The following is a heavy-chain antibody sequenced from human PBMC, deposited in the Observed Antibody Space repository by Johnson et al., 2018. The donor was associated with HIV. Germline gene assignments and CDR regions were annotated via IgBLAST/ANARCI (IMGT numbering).Heavy chain of an antibody. D-gene: IGHD2-15*01. V-gene: IGHV3-7*05. CDR3: ARDHLRRSHAFDI. J-gene: IGHJ3*02. CDR1: GFPFSNFW. CDR2: INQDGSET. Sequence: VQLVESGGGLVKPGGSLRLSCAASGFPFSNFWMAWVRQAPGKGLEWVANINQDGSETYYVGSVKGRLTISRENAKNSLYLQMNSLRAEDTAVYYCARDHLRRSHAFDIWGQGTMVTVSS.